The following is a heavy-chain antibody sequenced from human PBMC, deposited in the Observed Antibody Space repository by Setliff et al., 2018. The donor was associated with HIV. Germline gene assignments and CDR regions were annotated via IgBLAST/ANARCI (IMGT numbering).Heavy chain of an antibody. V-gene: IGHV4-39*02. CDR2: IYSSGST. CDR3: ARSFSGRYFWSGYYTGPDPKGENAFDI. CDR1: GGSISNSNYF. D-gene: IGHD3-3*01. Sequence: SETLSLTCTVSGGSISNSNYFWGWIRQPPGKGLEWIGRIYSSGSTYYQPSLQGLVSMSIDSSKNHFSLSLRYVTAADTAVYYCARSFSGRYFWSGYYTGPDPKGENAFDIWGQGTMVTVSS. J-gene: IGHJ3*02.